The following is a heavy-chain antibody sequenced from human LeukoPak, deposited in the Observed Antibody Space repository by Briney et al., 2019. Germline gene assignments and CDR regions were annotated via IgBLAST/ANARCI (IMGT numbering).Heavy chain of an antibody. CDR3: AKDAIGYRPEANHMDV. J-gene: IGHJ6*03. V-gene: IGHV3-23*01. CDR2: IIGGGVST. D-gene: IGHD1-1*01. Sequence: GGSLRLSCAASGFTFSSDAMSWVRQAPGKGLEGVSPIIGGGVSTYYADSVKGRFTISRDNSKNTLYLQMNSLRADDTAVYYCAKDAIGYRPEANHMDVWGKGTTVTVSS. CDR1: GFTFSSDA.